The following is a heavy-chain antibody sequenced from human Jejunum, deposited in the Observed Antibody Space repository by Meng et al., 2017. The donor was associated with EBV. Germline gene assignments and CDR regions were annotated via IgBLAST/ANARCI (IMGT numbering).Heavy chain of an antibody. V-gene: IGHV4-61*01. J-gene: IGHJ4*02. Sequence: QLPLQEPGPGLVKPSETLALTCTVSGGSVNSGNVYWSWIRQPPGKGLEWIGYIYYSGSTNYIPSLKSRVTISLDTSKNQFSLKLSSVTAADTAVYYCAGLRYSGYDRAFDYWGQGALVTVSS. CDR2: IYYSGST. CDR3: AGLRYSGYDRAFDY. D-gene: IGHD5-12*01. CDR1: GGSVNSGNVY.